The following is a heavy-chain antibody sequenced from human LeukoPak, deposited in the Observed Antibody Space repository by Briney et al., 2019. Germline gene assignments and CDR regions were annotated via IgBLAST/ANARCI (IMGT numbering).Heavy chain of an antibody. CDR2: IKQDGSDK. D-gene: IGHD3-9*01. J-gene: IGHJ4*02. Sequence: GGSLRLSCATSGFIFRSYWKSWVRQAPGKGLEWVANIKQDGSDKYYVDPVKGRFTISRDNAKNSLYLQMNSLGAEDAAVYYCATHDVLTGYPYFDNWGQGTLVTVSS. CDR3: ATHDVLTGYPYFDN. V-gene: IGHV3-7*01. CDR1: GFIFRSYW.